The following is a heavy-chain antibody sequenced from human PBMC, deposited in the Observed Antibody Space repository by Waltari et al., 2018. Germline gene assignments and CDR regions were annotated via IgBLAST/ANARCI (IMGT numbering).Heavy chain of an antibody. CDR1: GGTFSSYA. CDR3: AREANIAIFGMAARGAFDI. Sequence: QVQLVQSGAEVKKPGSSVKVSCKASGGTFSSYAINWVRQAPGQGLEWMGRIIPIHAIANYAQKFQGRVTITADESTSTAYMELSSLRSDDTAVYYCAREANIAIFGMAARGAFDIWGQGTMVTVSS. J-gene: IGHJ3*02. CDR2: IIPIHAIA. V-gene: IGHV1-69*04. D-gene: IGHD3-3*01.